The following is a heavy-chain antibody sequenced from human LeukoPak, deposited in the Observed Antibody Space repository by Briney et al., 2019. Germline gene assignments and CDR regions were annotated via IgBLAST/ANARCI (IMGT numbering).Heavy chain of an antibody. CDR3: ARVGSPDSENSGWKLFFDY. J-gene: IGHJ4*02. CDR2: ISAYNGDT. D-gene: IGHD4-23*01. V-gene: IGHV1-18*01. Sequence: SVTLSCKASGYRFSNYGITWVRQAPGQGLECMGWISAYNGDTNYAQNFQGRLTMTTDTSTNTAYMELRSLRSDDTAVYYCARVGSPDSENSGWKLFFDYWGQEARGSASS. CDR1: GYRFSNYG.